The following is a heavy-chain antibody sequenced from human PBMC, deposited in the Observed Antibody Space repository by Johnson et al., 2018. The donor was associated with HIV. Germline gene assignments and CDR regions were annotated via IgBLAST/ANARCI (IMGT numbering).Heavy chain of an antibody. CDR2: IGTAGDT. D-gene: IGHD3-3*01. V-gene: IGHV3-13*01. J-gene: IGHJ3*02. Sequence: EVQLLESGGGLVQPGGSLRLSCAASGFTFSSYDMHWVRQATGKGLEWVSAIGTAGDTYYPGSVKGRFTISRENAKNSLYLQMNSLRAGDTAVYYCARGVAFSQHAFDIWGQGTMVTVSS. CDR3: ARGVAFSQHAFDI. CDR1: GFTFSSYD.